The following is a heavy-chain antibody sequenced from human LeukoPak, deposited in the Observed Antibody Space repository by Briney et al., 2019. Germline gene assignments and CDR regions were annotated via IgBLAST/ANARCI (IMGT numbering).Heavy chain of an antibody. CDR2: IIPILGIA. Sequence: SVKVSCKASGGTFSSYTISWVRQAPGQGLEWMGRIIPILGIANYAQEFQGRVTITADKSTSTAYMELSSLRSEDTAVYYCARDPSMTWYFDLWGRGTLVTVSS. CDR3: ARDPSMTWYFDL. V-gene: IGHV1-69*04. D-gene: IGHD2-8*01. CDR1: GGTFSSYT. J-gene: IGHJ2*01.